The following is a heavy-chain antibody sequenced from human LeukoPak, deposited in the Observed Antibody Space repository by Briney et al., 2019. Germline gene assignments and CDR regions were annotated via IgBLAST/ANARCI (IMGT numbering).Heavy chain of an antibody. CDR3: ARQRWPLGEPVDY. CDR1: GYSFTSYW. V-gene: IGHV5-51*01. CDR2: FYPGDSDT. D-gene: IGHD5-24*01. Sequence: GESLKISCKGSGYSFTSYWIGWVRQMPGKGLEWMGIFYPGDSDTRYSPSFQGQVTISADKSISTAYLQWSSLKASDTAMYYCARQRWPLGEPVDYWGQGTLVTVSS. J-gene: IGHJ4*02.